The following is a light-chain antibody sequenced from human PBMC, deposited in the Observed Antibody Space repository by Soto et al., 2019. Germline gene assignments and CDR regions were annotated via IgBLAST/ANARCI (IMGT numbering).Light chain of an antibody. CDR3: QQYARPPFA. V-gene: IGKV3-20*01. CDR1: QRISNSY. Sequence: EIVLTQSPCTLSLSTGERATLSCRASQRISNSYLAWYQQKPGQAPRLLLYDASSRATGIPDRVSGSGSGTDFTLTIIILEPEDFAVYYCQQYARPPFAFGQGTKVEIK. J-gene: IGKJ2*01. CDR2: DAS.